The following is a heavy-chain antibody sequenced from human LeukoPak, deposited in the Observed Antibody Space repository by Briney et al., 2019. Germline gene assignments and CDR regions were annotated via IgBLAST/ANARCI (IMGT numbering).Heavy chain of an antibody. CDR2: ISSSSSYI. CDR3: ARDRDSSGGNFDY. D-gene: IGHD6-19*01. J-gene: IGHJ4*02. V-gene: IGHV3-21*01. Sequence: GGSLRLSCAASGFTFSSYSMNWVRQAPGKGLEWVSSISSSSSYIYYADSVKGRFTISRDNAKNSLYLQMNSLRAEDTAVYYCARDRDSSGGNFDYWGQGTLVTVSS. CDR1: GFTFSSYS.